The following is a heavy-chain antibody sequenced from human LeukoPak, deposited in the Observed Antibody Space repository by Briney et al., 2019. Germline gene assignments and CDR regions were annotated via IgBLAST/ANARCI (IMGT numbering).Heavy chain of an antibody. CDR1: GGSFSGYY. J-gene: IGHJ4*02. V-gene: IGHV4-34*01. CDR2: INHSGST. D-gene: IGHD3-3*01. CDR3: ARRQYYDFWSGYYNFDY. Sequence: PSETLSLTCAVYGGSFSGYYWSWIRQPPGKGLEWIGEINHSGSTNYNPSLKSRVTISVDTSKNQFSLKLSSVTAADTAVYYCARRQYYDFWSGYYNFDYWGQGTLVTVSS.